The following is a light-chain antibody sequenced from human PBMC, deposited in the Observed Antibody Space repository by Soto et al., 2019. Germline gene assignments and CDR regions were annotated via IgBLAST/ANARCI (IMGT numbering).Light chain of an antibody. Sequence: QLVLTQSPSASASLGASVKLTCTLSGGHISYAIAWHQQQPEKGPRYLMNLNNDGSHTKGDGIPDRFSGSSSGAERYLTISSLQSEDEADYYCQTWATGIRVFGGGTKLTVL. CDR2: LNNDGSH. V-gene: IGLV4-69*01. CDR3: QTWATGIRV. J-gene: IGLJ3*02. CDR1: GGHISYA.